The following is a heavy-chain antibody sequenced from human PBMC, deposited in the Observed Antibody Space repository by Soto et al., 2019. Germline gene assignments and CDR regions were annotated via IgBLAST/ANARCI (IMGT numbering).Heavy chain of an antibody. D-gene: IGHD3-22*01. CDR1: GYTFTTYG. J-gene: IGHJ6*02. CDR3: ARDSISMIVVVTQYYQYGMDV. CDR2: TSGDNGNT. Sequence: GASVKVSCKASGYTFTTYGISWVRQAPGQGLEWMGWTSGDNGNTNYAQKFQGRVTMSTDTSTSTAYMELRSLRSDDTAVYYCARDSISMIVVVTQYYQYGMDVWGQGTTVTVSS. V-gene: IGHV1-18*01.